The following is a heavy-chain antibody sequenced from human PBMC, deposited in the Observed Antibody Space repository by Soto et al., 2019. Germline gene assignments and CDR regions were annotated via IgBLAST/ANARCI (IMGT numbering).Heavy chain of an antibody. CDR2: ISSSGSTI. CDR1: GFTFSDYY. Sequence: PGGSLRLSCAASGFTFSDYYMSWIRQAPGKGLEWVSYISSSGSTIYYADSVKGRFTISRDNAKNSLYLQMNSLRAEDTAVYYCASLRFLEWLIPRTPWFDPWGQGTLVTVSS. V-gene: IGHV3-11*01. D-gene: IGHD3-3*01. J-gene: IGHJ5*02. CDR3: ASLRFLEWLIPRTPWFDP.